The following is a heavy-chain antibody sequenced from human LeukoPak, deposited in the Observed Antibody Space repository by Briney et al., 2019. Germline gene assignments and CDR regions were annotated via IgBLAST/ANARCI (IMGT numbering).Heavy chain of an antibody. CDR2: ISAYNGNT. CDR3: ARETQRITLGGAYMDV. CDR1: GYTFTSYG. D-gene: IGHD1-26*01. Sequence: GASVKVSCKASGYTFTSYGISWVRQAPGQGLEWMGWISAYNGNTNYAQKLQGRVTMTTDTSTSTAYMELRSLRSDDTAVYYCARETQRITLGGAYMDVWGKGTTVTVSS. J-gene: IGHJ6*03. V-gene: IGHV1-18*01.